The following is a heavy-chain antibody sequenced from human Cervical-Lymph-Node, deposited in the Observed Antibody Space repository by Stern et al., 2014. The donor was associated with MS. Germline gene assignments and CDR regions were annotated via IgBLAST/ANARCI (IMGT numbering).Heavy chain of an antibody. CDR2: VYYSGTT. Sequence: QLQLQESGPGLVKPSQTLSLTCTVSGGSINTARYYWSWIRHFPGKGLEGIGYVYYSGTTNSNPAIRSRVTISFATPKNQFSLNRRSVTDADRAGYYGARYNPGCTGGVCSLDRWGKGTLVTVSS. CDR1: GGSINTARYY. V-gene: IGHV4-31*03. J-gene: IGHJ4*02. CDR3: ARYNPGCTGGVCSLDR. D-gene: IGHD2-8*02.